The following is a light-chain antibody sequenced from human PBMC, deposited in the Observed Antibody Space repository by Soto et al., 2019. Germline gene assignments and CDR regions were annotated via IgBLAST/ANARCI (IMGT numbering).Light chain of an antibody. CDR3: KQNKDYWT. CDR1: QSISSW. V-gene: IGKV1-5*03. Sequence: DIQMTQSPSTLSASVGDRVTITCRASQSISSWLAWYQQKPGKAPKLLIYKASNLENGVPSRFSGSGSGTKFTLTISGRQLDDLELNYGKQNKDYWTFGQGTRWKSN. CDR2: KAS. J-gene: IGKJ1*01.